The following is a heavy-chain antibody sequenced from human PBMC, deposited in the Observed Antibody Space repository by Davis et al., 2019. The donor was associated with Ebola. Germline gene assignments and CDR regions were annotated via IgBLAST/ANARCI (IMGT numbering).Heavy chain of an antibody. CDR3: ASTAGTTEHWFDY. Sequence: AASVKVSCKASGYTFTNYYVHWVRQAPGQGLEWMGIINPRGDTPRYAHKFQGRVTMTRDTSTSTVYMEVISLRSEDTAVYYCASTAGTTEHWFDYWGQGTQVTVSS. J-gene: IGHJ4*02. CDR2: INPRGDTP. CDR1: GYTFTNYY. D-gene: IGHD1-1*01. V-gene: IGHV1-46*01.